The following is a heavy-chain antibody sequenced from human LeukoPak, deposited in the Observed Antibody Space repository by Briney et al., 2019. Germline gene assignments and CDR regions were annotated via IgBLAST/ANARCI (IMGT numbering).Heavy chain of an antibody. J-gene: IGHJ4*02. CDR3: VRDIGSYPPEK. Sequence: GGSLRLSCAASGFTFNTYSMNWVRQAPGKGLEWVSLMYSHGLTSYGDSVRGRFTISRDTSKNTLHLQMNSLRAEDTAIYYCVRDIGSYPPEKWGQGTLVTVSS. CDR1: GFTFNTYS. CDR2: MYSHGLT. V-gene: IGHV3-53*01. D-gene: IGHD1-26*01.